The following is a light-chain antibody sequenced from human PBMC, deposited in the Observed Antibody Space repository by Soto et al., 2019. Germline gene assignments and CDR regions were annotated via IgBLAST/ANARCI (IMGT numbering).Light chain of an antibody. CDR3: SSYTSRSTGV. CDR2: EVS. CDR1: SSDVGDYNY. J-gene: IGLJ1*01. V-gene: IGLV2-14*01. Sequence: QSVLTQPASVSGSPGQSITISCTGTSSDVGDYNYVSWYQQHPGKAPKLMIYEVSNRPSGVSNRFSGSKSGNTASLTISGLQAEDEADYYCSSYTSRSTGVFGAGNKVTVL.